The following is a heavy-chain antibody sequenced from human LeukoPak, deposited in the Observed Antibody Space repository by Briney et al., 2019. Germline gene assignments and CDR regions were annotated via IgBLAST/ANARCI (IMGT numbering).Heavy chain of an antibody. Sequence: GGSLRLSCAASGFTFSSYSMNWVRQAPGKGLEWVSSISSSSSYIYYADSAKGRFTISRDNAKNSLYLQMNSLRAEDTAVYYCARVNSGSYYGGGYFDYWGQGTLVTVSS. CDR1: GFTFSSYS. J-gene: IGHJ4*02. CDR2: ISSSSSYI. D-gene: IGHD1-26*01. V-gene: IGHV3-21*01. CDR3: ARVNSGSYYGGGYFDY.